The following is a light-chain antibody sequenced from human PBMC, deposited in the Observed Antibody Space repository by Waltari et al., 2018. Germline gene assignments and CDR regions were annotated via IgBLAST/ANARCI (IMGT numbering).Light chain of an antibody. CDR2: YDD. CDR3: AAWDDSLKGWV. J-gene: IGLJ3*02. CDR1: TSNIGNNA. Sequence: QSVLTQPPSLSEAPRQRVSISCSGSTSNIGNNAVNWYQQLPGKAPKLLIYYDDLVVSGVSARFSGSKSGTSASLAISGLQSEDEATYYCAAWDDSLKGWVFGGGTKLTVL. V-gene: IGLV1-36*01.